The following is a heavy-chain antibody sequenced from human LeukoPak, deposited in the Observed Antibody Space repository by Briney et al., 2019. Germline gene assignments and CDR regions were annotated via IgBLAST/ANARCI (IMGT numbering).Heavy chain of an antibody. V-gene: IGHV4-31*03. CDR2: IYYSGST. CDR3: AGGSHSRADSRSNDY. J-gene: IGHJ4*02. D-gene: IGHD2-15*01. CDR1: GVSISSGGYY. Sequence: SQTLSLTCTVSGVSISSGGYYWNWIRQHPGKGLEWIGYIYYSGSTYYNPSLKSRVTISVDTSKNQFSLKLNSVTAADTAVYYCAGGSHSRADSRSNDYWGQGTLVTVSS.